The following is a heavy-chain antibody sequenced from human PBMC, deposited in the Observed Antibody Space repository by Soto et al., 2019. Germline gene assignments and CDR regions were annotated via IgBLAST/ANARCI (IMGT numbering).Heavy chain of an antibody. CDR2: IYYSGST. CDR1: GGSMSRGCYY. J-gene: IGHJ1*01. Sequence: SETLSLTCTVSGGSMSRGCYYWSWIRQYPGKGLECIGYIYYSGSTNYNPSLRSRVAISLDTSKNQFSLRLTSVTAADTAVYYCATNGGYYDASGPKYFQYWGQGTVVTVSS. CDR3: ATNGGYYDASGPKYFQY. D-gene: IGHD3-22*01. V-gene: IGHV4-31*03.